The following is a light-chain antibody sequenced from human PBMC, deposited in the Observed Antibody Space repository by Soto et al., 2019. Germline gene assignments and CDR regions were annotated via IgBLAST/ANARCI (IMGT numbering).Light chain of an antibody. CDR1: HDIKKY. CDR2: DAS. J-gene: IGKJ5*01. Sequence: DIQMTQSPSSLSASVGDRVTITCQASHDIKKYLNWYQEKPCKAPKLLIYDASNLQTGVPSRFSGSGSGTHFTFTISSLQPEDIATYYCQRYDSLPPTFGQGTRLDIK. V-gene: IGKV1-33*01. CDR3: QRYDSLPPT.